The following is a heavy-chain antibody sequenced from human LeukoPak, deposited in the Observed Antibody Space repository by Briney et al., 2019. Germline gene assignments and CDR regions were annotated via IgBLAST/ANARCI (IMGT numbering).Heavy chain of an antibody. CDR1: GYSISSGYY. D-gene: IGHD3-3*01. Sequence: SETLSLNCAVSGYSISSGYYWGWIRQPPGKGLEWIGSIYHSGSTYYNPSLKSRVTISVDTSKNQFSLKLSSVTAADTAVYYCARQGVLRFLEWLSDFDYWGQGTLVTVSS. V-gene: IGHV4-38-2*01. J-gene: IGHJ4*02. CDR3: ARQGVLRFLEWLSDFDY. CDR2: IYHSGST.